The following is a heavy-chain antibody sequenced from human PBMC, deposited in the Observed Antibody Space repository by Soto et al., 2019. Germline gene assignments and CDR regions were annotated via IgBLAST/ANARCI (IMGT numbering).Heavy chain of an antibody. CDR1: GGSIRGYY. D-gene: IGHD2-15*01. V-gene: IGHV4-4*08. CDR2: IYSSGDT. J-gene: IGHJ3*02. CDR3: GRIPPLGAGSFQAFDK. Sequence: QVHLQESGPGLIKPSETLSLTCSVSGGSIRGYYWSWVRQPPGEGLEWVAYIYSSGDTNYDPSLKRRVSLSVDTSKNQCSLKLTSVTAADTGLYYCGRIPPLGAGSFQAFDKWGPGTRVTGSS.